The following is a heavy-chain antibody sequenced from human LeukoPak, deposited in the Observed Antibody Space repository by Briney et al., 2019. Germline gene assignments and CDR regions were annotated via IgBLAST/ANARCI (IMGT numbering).Heavy chain of an antibody. CDR1: GGSISSGGYY. J-gene: IGHJ4*02. Sequence: SETLSLTCTVSGGSISSGGYYWSWIRQYPEKGLEWIGYIYHSGSTYYNPSLQSRVSISLDMSKNQFSLKLTSVTAADTAVYYCARRMEYYYGNSGYYFDYWGQGALVTVSS. CDR3: ARRMEYYYGNSGYYFDY. D-gene: IGHD3-22*01. V-gene: IGHV4-31*03. CDR2: IYHSGST.